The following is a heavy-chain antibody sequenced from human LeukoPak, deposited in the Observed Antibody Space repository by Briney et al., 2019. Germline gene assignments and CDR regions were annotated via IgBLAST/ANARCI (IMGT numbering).Heavy chain of an antibody. D-gene: IGHD3-10*01. J-gene: IGHJ3*02. Sequence: GGSLRLSCAASGFTFDDYAMHWVRQAPGKGLEWVSGISWNSGSIGYADSVKGRFTISRDNAKNSLYLQMNSLRAEDTALYYCAKDVGPGSHDAFDIWGQGTMVTVSS. V-gene: IGHV3-9*01. CDR1: GFTFDDYA. CDR2: ISWNSGSI. CDR3: AKDVGPGSHDAFDI.